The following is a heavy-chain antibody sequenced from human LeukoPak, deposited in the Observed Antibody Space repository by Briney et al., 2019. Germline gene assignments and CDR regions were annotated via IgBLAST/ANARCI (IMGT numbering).Heavy chain of an antibody. J-gene: IGHJ5*01. CDR1: GFAFSNFA. Sequence: GGSLRLSCAASGFAFSNFAMHWVRQAPGKGLEWVAVVSYEGTIKYYSDSAKGRFTISRDNSNSLISLQMNNLTTEDTAAYYCAREKFDSWGQGTPVTVSP. V-gene: IGHV3-30*14. CDR2: VSYEGTIK. CDR3: AREKFDS.